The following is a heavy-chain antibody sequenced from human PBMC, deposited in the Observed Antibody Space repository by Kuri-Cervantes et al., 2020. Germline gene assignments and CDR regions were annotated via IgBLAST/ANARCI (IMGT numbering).Heavy chain of an antibody. CDR2: INHSGST. CDR1: GGSFSDYY. Sequence: GSLRLSCAVYGGSFSDYYWSWIRQPPGKGLEWIGEINHSGSTNYNPSLKSRVTISVDTSKNQFSLKLSSVSAADTAVYYCARGLRRWFGTRDAYDIWGQGTMVTVSS. D-gene: IGHD3-10*01. CDR3: ARGLRRWFGTRDAYDI. V-gene: IGHV4-34*01. J-gene: IGHJ3*02.